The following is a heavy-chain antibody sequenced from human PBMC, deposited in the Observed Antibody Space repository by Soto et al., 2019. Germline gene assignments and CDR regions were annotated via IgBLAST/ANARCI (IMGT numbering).Heavy chain of an antibody. CDR1: GGTFSSYT. D-gene: IGHD5-12*01. CDR3: ARAKAGYSGYDDAFDI. J-gene: IGHJ3*02. CDR2: IIPILGIA. Sequence: ASVKVSRKASGGTFSSYTISWVRQAPGQGLEWMGRIIPILGIANYAQKFQGRVTITADKSTSTAYMELSSLRSEDTAVYYCARAKAGYSGYDDAFDIWGRGTMVTVSS. V-gene: IGHV1-69*02.